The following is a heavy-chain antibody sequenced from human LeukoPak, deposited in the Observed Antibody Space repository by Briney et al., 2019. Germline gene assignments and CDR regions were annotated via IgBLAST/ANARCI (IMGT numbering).Heavy chain of an antibody. J-gene: IGHJ6*01. Sequence: PSVKVSCKVSGYTFTGLYVLWVRHPPGRGCEWMGRIPSSLAIPNYAQKLQSRVTTTADKSTSTAYMELSSMRSEDTAVYYCAIGIYCSSTNCQYYYGMAVWGEGTTVTV. D-gene: IGHD2-2*01. CDR1: GYTFTGLY. CDR2: IPSSLAIP. CDR3: AIGIYCSSTNCQYYYGMAV. V-gene: IGHV1-69*04.